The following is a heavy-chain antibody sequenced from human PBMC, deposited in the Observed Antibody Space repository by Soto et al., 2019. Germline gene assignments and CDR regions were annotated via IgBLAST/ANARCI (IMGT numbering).Heavy chain of an antibody. V-gene: IGHV4-39*01. Sequence: PSETLSLTXTVSGGSISSSTYYWDWLRQRPGKGLEWIGGMYYTGNKSYNPSLESRVTMSVDTSKNQFSLKLSSVTPTDTAVHYCARRSSSSFGSLFDPWGRGILVTVSS. CDR1: GGSISSSTYY. CDR2: MYYTGNK. D-gene: IGHD6-6*01. CDR3: ARRSSSSFGSLFDP. J-gene: IGHJ5*02.